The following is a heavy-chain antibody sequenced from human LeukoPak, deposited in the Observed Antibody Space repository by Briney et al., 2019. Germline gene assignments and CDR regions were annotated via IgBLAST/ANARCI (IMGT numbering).Heavy chain of an antibody. J-gene: IGHJ4*02. Sequence: GGSLRLSCAVSGFTVSGNYMSWVRQAPGKGLEEVSSISSSSSYIYYADSVKGRFTISRDNAKNSLYLQMHRLSAADMDVYSCARGYYDISVDPPTIDYWGQGTLVTVSS. CDR3: ARGYYDISVDPPTIDY. CDR2: ISSSSSYI. CDR1: GFTVSGNY. D-gene: IGHD3-9*01. V-gene: IGHV3-21*01.